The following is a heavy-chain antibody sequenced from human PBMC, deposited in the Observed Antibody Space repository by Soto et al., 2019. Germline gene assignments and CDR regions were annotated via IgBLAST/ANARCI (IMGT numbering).Heavy chain of an antibody. CDR2: FDPEDGET. J-gene: IGHJ4*02. CDR1: GYTLTELS. Sequence: GASVKVSCKVSGYTLTELSMHWVRQAPGKGLEWMGGFDPEDGETIYAQKFQGRVTMTEDTSTDTAYMELSSLRSEDTAVYYCATVTHGSGSYYPLRYWCQGPLVTVSS. V-gene: IGHV1-24*01. CDR3: ATVTHGSGSYYPLRY. D-gene: IGHD3-10*01.